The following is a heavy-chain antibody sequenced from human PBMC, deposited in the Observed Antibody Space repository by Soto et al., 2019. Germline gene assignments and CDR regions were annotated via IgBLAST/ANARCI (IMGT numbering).Heavy chain of an antibody. Sequence: SETLSLTCTVSGGSISSYYWSWIRQPPGKGLEWIGYIYYSGSTNYNPSLKSRVTISVDTSKNQFSLKLSSVTAADTAVYYCARAASRELELAGYFDYWGQGTLVTVSS. V-gene: IGHV4-59*01. D-gene: IGHD1-7*01. CDR3: ARAASRELELAGYFDY. CDR2: IYYSGST. CDR1: GGSISSYY. J-gene: IGHJ4*02.